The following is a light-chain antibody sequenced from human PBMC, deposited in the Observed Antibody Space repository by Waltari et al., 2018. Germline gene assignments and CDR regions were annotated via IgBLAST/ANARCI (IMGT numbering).Light chain of an antibody. CDR1: QAITNS. CDR2: SAS. Sequence: DIQMTQSPSSLSASVGDRVTMTCRASQAITNSVAWYQQKPGKAPKLLLYSASTLESGVPSRFSGSASGTDYTLTISGLQPEDFATYYCQQYYTTPHFGQGTKVEI. CDR3: QQYYTTPH. J-gene: IGKJ1*01. V-gene: IGKV1-NL1*01.